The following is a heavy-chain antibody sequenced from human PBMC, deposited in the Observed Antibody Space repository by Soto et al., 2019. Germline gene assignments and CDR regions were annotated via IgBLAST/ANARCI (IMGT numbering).Heavy chain of an antibody. J-gene: IGHJ4*02. Sequence: SETLSLTCAVYGGSFSGYYWSWIRQPPGKGLEWIGEINHSGSTNYNPSLKSRVTISVDTSKNQFSLKLSSVTAADTAVYYCARDRRQWLFSRWGQGTLVTVSS. CDR2: INHSGST. D-gene: IGHD6-19*01. CDR3: ARDRRQWLFSR. CDR1: GGSFSGYY. V-gene: IGHV4-34*01.